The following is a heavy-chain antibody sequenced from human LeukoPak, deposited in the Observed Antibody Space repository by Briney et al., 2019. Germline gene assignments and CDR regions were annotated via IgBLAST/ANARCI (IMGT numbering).Heavy chain of an antibody. CDR1: GYTFIAYY. J-gene: IGHJ5*02. D-gene: IGHD2-2*01. Sequence: GASVKVSCKASGYTFIAYYMHWVRQAPGQGLEWMGWINPNSGGTNYAQKFQGRVTMTRDTSISTAYMDLNRLRSDDTAVYYCARGMGVLVPAATWFDPWGQGTLVTVSS. CDR3: ARGMGVLVPAATWFDP. CDR2: INPNSGGT. V-gene: IGHV1-2*02.